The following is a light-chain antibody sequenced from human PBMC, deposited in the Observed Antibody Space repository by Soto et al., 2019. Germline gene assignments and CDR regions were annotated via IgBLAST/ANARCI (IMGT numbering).Light chain of an antibody. J-gene: IGKJ5*01. CDR2: GAS. CDR1: QKVSSR. CDR3: QRYVTSAIN. Sequence: EIGLTHTTCTLCLFRGESATLSCPSSQKVSSRLAWYQQKPGQAPRRLISGASSRATGIPDRFSGSGSGTDFSFTISRLEPEDSALYYCQRYVTSAINFGRGTRLEIK. V-gene: IGKV3-20*01.